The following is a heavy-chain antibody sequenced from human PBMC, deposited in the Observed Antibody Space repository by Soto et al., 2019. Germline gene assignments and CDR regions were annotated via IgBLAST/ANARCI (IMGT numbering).Heavy chain of an antibody. CDR3: VRSPQPRRSIAALTDYFDY. CDR1: GGSFSGYY. CDR2: INHSGST. J-gene: IGHJ4*02. D-gene: IGHD6-6*01. Sequence: SETLSLTCAVYGGSFSGYYWSWIRQLPGKGLEWIGEINHSGSTNYNPSLKSRVTISVDTSKNQFSLKLSSVTAADTAVYYCVRSPQPRRSIAALTDYFDYWGQGTLVTVSS. V-gene: IGHV4-34*01.